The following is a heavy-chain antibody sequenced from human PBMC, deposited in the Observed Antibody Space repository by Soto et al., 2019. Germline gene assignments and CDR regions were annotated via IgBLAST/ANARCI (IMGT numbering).Heavy chain of an antibody. CDR3: AISPGSVYLFAP. D-gene: IGHD2-2*02. J-gene: IGHJ5*02. CDR2: ISAYNGNT. Sequence: QVQLVQSGAEVKKPGASVKVSCKASGYTFTSYGISWVRHAPGQGLEWMGWISAYNGNTNYAQKLQGRVRMTTGTSTSTAYMELRSLISDDPVVYFCAISPGSVYLFAPWGQGTLGTVSS. V-gene: IGHV1-18*01. CDR1: GYTFTSYG.